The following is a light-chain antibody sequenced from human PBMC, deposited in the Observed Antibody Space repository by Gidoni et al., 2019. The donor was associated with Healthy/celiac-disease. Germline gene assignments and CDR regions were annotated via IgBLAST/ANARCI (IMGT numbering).Light chain of an antibody. J-gene: IGKJ1*01. CDR3: QQYYSYPWT. CDR2: ASS. CDR1: QGISSY. Sequence: AIRMTQSPSSLSASTGDRVTITCRASQGISSYLAWYQQKPGNAPKLLLYASSTLQSGVPSRFSGSGSASDFSLPISCLQSEDFVTYYCQQYYSYPWTFGQGTKVEIK. V-gene: IGKV1-8*01.